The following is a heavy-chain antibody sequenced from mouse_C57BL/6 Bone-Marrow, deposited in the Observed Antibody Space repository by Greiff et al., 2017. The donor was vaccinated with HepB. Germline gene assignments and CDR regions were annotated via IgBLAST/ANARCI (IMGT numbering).Heavy chain of an antibody. CDR1: GYTFTSYG. D-gene: IGHD2-1*01. CDR3: ARKDGYYGNYVYFDY. V-gene: IGHV1-81*01. CDR2: IYPRSGNT. Sequence: QVQLQQSGAELARPGASVKLSCKASGYTFTSYGISWVKQRTGQGLEWIGEIYPRSGNTYYNEKFKGKATLTADKSSSTAYMELRSLTSEDSAVYFCARKDGYYGNYVYFDYWGQGTTLTVSS. J-gene: IGHJ2*01.